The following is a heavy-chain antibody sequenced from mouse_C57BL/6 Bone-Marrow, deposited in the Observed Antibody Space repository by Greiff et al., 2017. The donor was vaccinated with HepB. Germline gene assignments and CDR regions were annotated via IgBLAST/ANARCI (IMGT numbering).Heavy chain of an antibody. D-gene: IGHD4-1*01. CDR3: AGDRSGTGTFAY. Sequence: VKLMESGPGLVKPSQSLFLTCSITGFPITSGYYWIWIRQSPGKPLEWMGYITHSGETFYNPSLQSPISITRETSKNQFFLQLNSVTTEDTAMYYCAGDRSGTGTFAYWGQGTLVTVSA. CDR1: GFPITSGYY. J-gene: IGHJ3*01. V-gene: IGHV12-3*01. CDR2: ITHSGET.